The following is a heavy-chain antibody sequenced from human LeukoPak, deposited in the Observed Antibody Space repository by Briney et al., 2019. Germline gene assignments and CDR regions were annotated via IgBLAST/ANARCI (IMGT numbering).Heavy chain of an antibody. V-gene: IGHV4-59*01. CDR1: GGSISSYY. D-gene: IGHD3-10*01. CDR3: ARDGPYYGSGRLYYYYGMDV. Sequence: PSETLSLTCTVSGGSISSYYWSWIRQPPGKGLEWIGYIYYSGSTNYNPSLKSRVTISVDTSKNQSSLKLSSVTAADTAVYYCARDGPYYGSGRLYYYYGMDVWGQGTTVTVSS. CDR2: IYYSGST. J-gene: IGHJ6*02.